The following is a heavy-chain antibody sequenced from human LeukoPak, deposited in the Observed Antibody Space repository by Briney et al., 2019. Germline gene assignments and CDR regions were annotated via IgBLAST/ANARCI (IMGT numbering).Heavy chain of an antibody. CDR1: GGTFSSYA. Sequence: SVKVSCKASGGTFSSYAISWVRQAPGQGREWMGGIIPIIGTANYAQKFQGRVTITADDSTSTAYMELSSLRSEDTAVYYCARDFAQYGDYGGYFDYWGQGTLVTVSS. V-gene: IGHV1-69*01. CDR2: IIPIIGTA. CDR3: ARDFAQYGDYGGYFDY. J-gene: IGHJ4*02. D-gene: IGHD4-17*01.